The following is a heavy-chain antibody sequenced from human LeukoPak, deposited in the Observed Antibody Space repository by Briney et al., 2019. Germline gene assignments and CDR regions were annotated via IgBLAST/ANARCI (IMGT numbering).Heavy chain of an antibody. D-gene: IGHD2-2*01. CDR3: ARGPALYCTSSSCLDGVD. J-gene: IGHJ4*02. CDR1: GFTFSDYT. V-gene: IGHV3-21*01. CDR2: ISSGGSYI. Sequence: GGSLRLSCAASGFTFSDYTMNWVRQAPGKGLEWVSSISSGGSYISYADSVKGRFTVSRDNAKDSLFLQMRSLRDEDTAVYYCARGPALYCTSSSCLDGVDWGQGTLVSVSS.